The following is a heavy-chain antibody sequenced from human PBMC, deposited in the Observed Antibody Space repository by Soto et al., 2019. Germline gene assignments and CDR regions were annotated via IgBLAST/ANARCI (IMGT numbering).Heavy chain of an antibody. CDR2: IWYDGSNK. V-gene: IGHV3-33*01. CDR1: GFTFSSYG. D-gene: IGHD6-6*01. CDR3: ARASWFEYSSSPQEYYFDY. Sequence: PGGSLRLSCAASGFTFSSYGMHWVRQAPGKGLEWVAVIWYDGSNKYYADSVKGRFTISRDNSKNTLYLQMNSLRAEDTAVYYCARASWFEYSSSPQEYYFDYWGQGTLVTVSS. J-gene: IGHJ4*02.